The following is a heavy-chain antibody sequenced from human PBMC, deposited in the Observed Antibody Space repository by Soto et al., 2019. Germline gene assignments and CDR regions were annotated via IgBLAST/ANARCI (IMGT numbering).Heavy chain of an antibody. Sequence: PSETLSLTCTVSGGSISSYYWSWIRQPPGKGLEWIGYIYYSGSTNYNPSLKSRVTISVDTSKNQFSLKLSSVTAADTAVYYCARTLNSSGWYGDFDYWGQGTLVTVSS. V-gene: IGHV4-59*08. D-gene: IGHD6-19*01. CDR3: ARTLNSSGWYGDFDY. J-gene: IGHJ4*02. CDR1: GGSISSYY. CDR2: IYYSGST.